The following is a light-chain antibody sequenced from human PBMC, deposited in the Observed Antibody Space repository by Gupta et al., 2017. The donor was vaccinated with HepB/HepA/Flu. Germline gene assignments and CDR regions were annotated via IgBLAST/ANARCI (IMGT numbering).Light chain of an antibody. J-gene: IGLJ1*01. Sequence: QAGLTQPPSVSKGLRQTATLTCTGNNHGAAWLQQHQGHPPKLLSCRNHSRPSGISERFSESRSGNTASLTINGRQPEDEADYYCSTWDSSLRGEFFGTGTKVTVL. CDR2: RNH. V-gene: IGLV10-54*04. CDR3: STWDSSLRGEF. CDR1: NHG.